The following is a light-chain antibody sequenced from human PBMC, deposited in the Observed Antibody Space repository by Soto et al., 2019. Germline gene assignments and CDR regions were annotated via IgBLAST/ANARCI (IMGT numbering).Light chain of an antibody. CDR2: SNN. V-gene: IGLV1-44*01. CDR1: SSNIGSNT. Sequence: QSVLTQPPSASGTPGQRVTISCSGSSSNIGSNTVNWYQQLPGTAPKPLIYSNNQRPSGVPDRFSGSKSGTPASLAISGLQAEEEVDYYCAAWDDSLNGVVFGGGTKLTVL. J-gene: IGLJ2*01. CDR3: AAWDDSLNGVV.